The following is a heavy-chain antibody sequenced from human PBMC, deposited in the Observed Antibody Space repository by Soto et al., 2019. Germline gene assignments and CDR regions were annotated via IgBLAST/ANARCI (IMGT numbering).Heavy chain of an antibody. Sequence: SVKVSCKASGGTFSSYAISWVRQAPGQGLEWMGGIIPIFGTANYAQKFQGRVTITADESTSTAYMELSSLRSEDTAVYYCARVPSRFLEWLSQRHYFDYWGQGTLVTVSS. CDR1: GGTFSSYA. V-gene: IGHV1-69*13. CDR2: IIPIFGTA. CDR3: ARVPSRFLEWLSQRHYFDY. J-gene: IGHJ4*02. D-gene: IGHD3-3*01.